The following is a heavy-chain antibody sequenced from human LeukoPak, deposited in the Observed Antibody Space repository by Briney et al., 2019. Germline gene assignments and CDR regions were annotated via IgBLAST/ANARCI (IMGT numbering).Heavy chain of an antibody. CDR1: GFPFSGHW. J-gene: IGHJ6*02. CDR2: IKPDGTYT. CDR3: AKGGPPYSLDV. Sequence: GGSLRLSCAASGFPFSGHWMHWVRQAPGKGLVWVAEIKPDGTYTSYADSLKGRFTISRDNARNTVYLEVNSLRDKDTAVYYCAKGGPPYSLDVWGQGTTVTVSS. V-gene: IGHV3-74*01.